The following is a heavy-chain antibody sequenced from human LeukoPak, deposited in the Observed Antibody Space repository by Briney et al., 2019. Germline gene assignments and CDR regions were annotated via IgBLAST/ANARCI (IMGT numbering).Heavy chain of an antibody. CDR3: AKGEVWFGRGYGMDV. CDR2: IIPILGIA. J-gene: IGHJ6*02. CDR1: GGTFSSYA. D-gene: IGHD3-10*01. Sequence: SVKVSCKASGGTFSSYAISWVRQAPGHGLEWMGRIIPILGIANYAQKFQGRVTITADKSTSTAYMELSSLRSEDTAVYYCAKGEVWFGRGYGMDVWGQGTTVTVSS. V-gene: IGHV1-69*04.